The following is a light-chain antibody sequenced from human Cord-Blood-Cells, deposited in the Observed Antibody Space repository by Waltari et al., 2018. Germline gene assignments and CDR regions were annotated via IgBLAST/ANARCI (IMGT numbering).Light chain of an antibody. V-gene: IGLV2-14*01. CDR3: SSYTGSSTVV. CDR2: DVS. CDR1: SSDVGGYNY. J-gene: IGLJ2*01. Sequence: QSALTQPAPVSGSPGQSITISCTGTSSDVGGYNYVSWYQQHPGKAPKLMIYDVSNRPSGVSNRFSGTKSGNTASLTISGLQAEDEADYYGSSYTGSSTVVFGGGTKLTVL.